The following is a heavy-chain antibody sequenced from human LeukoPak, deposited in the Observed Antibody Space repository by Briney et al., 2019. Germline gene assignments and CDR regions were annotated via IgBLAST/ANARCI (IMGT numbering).Heavy chain of an antibody. J-gene: IGHJ3*02. V-gene: IGHV4-59*08. CDR3: AKLGHSDGWYLGAFDI. CDR2: TSYSRTT. CDR1: GGSITGHY. D-gene: IGHD6-19*01. Sequence: PSETLSLTCAVSGGSITGHYWNWIRQTPGMRLEWIGYTSYSRTTIYNSYFKGRATMSIDTSKNQLHLNLTSVTATDTAVYYCAKLGHSDGWYLGAFDIWGQGTTVIVSS.